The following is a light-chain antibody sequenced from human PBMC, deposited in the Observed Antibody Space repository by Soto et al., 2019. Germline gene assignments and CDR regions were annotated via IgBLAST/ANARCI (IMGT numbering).Light chain of an antibody. V-gene: IGLV2-14*01. CDR1: SSDIGGYKH. Sequence: LTQPACVSGSPGQSITISCTGTSSDIGGYKHVSWYQQHPGKAPILMIYEVSNRPSGVSNRFSGSKSGNTASLTISGLQAEDEADYYCSSYTTSSTQVFGTGTKVTV. J-gene: IGLJ1*01. CDR2: EVS. CDR3: SSYTTSSTQV.